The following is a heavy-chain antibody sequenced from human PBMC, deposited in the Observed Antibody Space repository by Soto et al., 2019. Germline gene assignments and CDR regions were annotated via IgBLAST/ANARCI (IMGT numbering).Heavy chain of an antibody. J-gene: IGHJ6*02. CDR2: SIPIFGTA. CDR1: GGTFNNYP. Sequence: GASVKVSCKASGGTFNNYPITWVRQAPGEGLEWTGGSIPIFGTANYAQKFQGRVTISVDESTSTAYMELSSLRSEDTAVYYCARGRGYSGDDHYYYFDMDVWGQGTTVTV. CDR3: ARGRGYSGDDHYYYFDMDV. D-gene: IGHD5-12*01. V-gene: IGHV1-69*13.